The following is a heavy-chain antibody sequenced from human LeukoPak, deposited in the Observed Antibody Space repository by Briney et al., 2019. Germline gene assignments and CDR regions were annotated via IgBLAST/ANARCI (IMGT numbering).Heavy chain of an antibody. Sequence: SETLSLTCTVSGGSISSYYWSWIRQPAGKGLERIGRIYTSGSTNYNPSLKSRVTMSVDTSKNQFSPKLSSVTAADTAVYYCATEIAAAGTVYWGQGTLVTVSS. CDR3: ATEIAAAGTVY. CDR2: IYTSGST. J-gene: IGHJ4*02. D-gene: IGHD6-13*01. V-gene: IGHV4-4*07. CDR1: GGSISSYY.